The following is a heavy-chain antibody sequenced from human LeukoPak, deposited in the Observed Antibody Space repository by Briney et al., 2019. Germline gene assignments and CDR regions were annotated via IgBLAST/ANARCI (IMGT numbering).Heavy chain of an antibody. CDR3: SRLRGYSYGYGDY. Sequence: GGSLRLSCAASGFTFSGYSMNWVRQAPGKGLEWISYISSSGSTIDYADSVKGRFTISRDNAKNSLYLQMNSLRAEDTAVYYCSRLRGYSYGYGDYWGQGTLVTVSS. V-gene: IGHV3-48*04. D-gene: IGHD5-18*01. J-gene: IGHJ4*02. CDR1: GFTFSGYS. CDR2: ISSSGSTI.